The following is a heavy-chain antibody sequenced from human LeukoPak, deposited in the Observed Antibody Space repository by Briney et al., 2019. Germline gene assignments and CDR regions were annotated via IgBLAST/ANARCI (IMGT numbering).Heavy chain of an antibody. CDR2: INHSGST. CDR1: GGSFSGYY. D-gene: IGHD6-13*01. Sequence: SETLSLTCAVYGGSFSGYYWSWIRQPPGKGLEWIGEINHSGSTNYNPSLKSRVTISVDTSKNQFSLKLSSVAAADPAVYYCARATAAAAHGYWGQGTLVTVSS. CDR3: ARATAAAAHGY. J-gene: IGHJ4*02. V-gene: IGHV4-34*01.